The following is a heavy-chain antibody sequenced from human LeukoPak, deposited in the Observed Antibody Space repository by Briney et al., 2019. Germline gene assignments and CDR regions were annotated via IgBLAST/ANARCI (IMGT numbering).Heavy chain of an antibody. CDR3: ARSRRYSYLFFDY. Sequence: PSQTLSLTCTVSGGSISSGGYYWSWIRQHPGKGLEWIGYIYYSGSTYYNPSLKSRVTISVDTSKNQFSLKLSSVTAADTAVYYCARSRRYSYLFFDYWGRGTLVTVSS. J-gene: IGHJ4*02. D-gene: IGHD5-18*01. CDR1: GGSISSGGYY. V-gene: IGHV4-31*03. CDR2: IYYSGST.